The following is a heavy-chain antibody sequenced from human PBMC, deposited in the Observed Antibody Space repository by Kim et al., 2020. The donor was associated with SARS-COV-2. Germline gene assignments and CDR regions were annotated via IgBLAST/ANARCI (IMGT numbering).Heavy chain of an antibody. Sequence: YNPSLKSRVHISVDTSKNQFSLKLSSVTAADTAVYYCARLSRYSSSFDYWGQGTLVTVSS. D-gene: IGHD6-6*01. V-gene: IGHV4-39*01. CDR3: ARLSRYSSSFDY. J-gene: IGHJ4*02.